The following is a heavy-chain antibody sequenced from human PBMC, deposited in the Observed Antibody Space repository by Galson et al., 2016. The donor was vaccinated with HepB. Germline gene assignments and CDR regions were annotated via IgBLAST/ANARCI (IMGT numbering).Heavy chain of an antibody. V-gene: IGHV2-5*02. J-gene: IGHJ4*02. CDR1: GFSVSDTGVG. Sequence: PALVKPTQTLTLTCTFSGFSVSDTGVGVGWIRQPPGKAPEWLALILWDGDKRYSPSLKSRLTITKDTSRNKVVLTVTNMDPVDTGTYYCAHIYHETNRSYQEYFLDYWGQGTLVTVSS. D-gene: IGHD1-14*01. CDR2: ILWDGDK. CDR3: AHIYHETNRSYQEYFLDY.